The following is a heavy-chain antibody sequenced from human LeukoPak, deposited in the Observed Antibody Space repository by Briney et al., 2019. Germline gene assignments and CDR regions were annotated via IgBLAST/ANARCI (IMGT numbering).Heavy chain of an antibody. J-gene: IGHJ5*02. CDR2: ISYDGSNK. Sequence: PGGSLRLSCAASGFTFSSYAMHWVRQAPGKGLEWVAVISYDGSNKYYADSVKGRFTISRDNSKNTLYLQMNSLRAEDTAVYYCARGVGVAATVYYYGSGSRFDPWGQGTLVTVSS. D-gene: IGHD3-10*01. CDR3: ARGVGVAATVYYYGSGSRFDP. V-gene: IGHV3-30-3*01. CDR1: GFTFSSYA.